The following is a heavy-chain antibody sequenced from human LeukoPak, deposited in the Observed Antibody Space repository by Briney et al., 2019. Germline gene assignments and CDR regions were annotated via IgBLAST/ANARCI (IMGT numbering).Heavy chain of an antibody. D-gene: IGHD3-22*01. Sequence: GGSLRLSCAASGFTFSSYAMSWVRQAPGKGLEWVSAISGSGGSTYYADSVKGRFTISRDNSKNTLYLQVNSLRAEDTAIYYCAKDQSLGLLLIFDYWGQGTLVTVSS. CDR3: AKDQSLGLLLIFDY. J-gene: IGHJ4*02. CDR1: GFTFSSYA. CDR2: ISGSGGST. V-gene: IGHV3-23*01.